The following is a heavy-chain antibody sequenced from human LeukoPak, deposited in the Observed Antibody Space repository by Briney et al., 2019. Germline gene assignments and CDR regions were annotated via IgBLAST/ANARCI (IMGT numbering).Heavy chain of an antibody. Sequence: ASVKVSCKASGYTFTSYGISWVRQAPGQGLEWMGWINPNSGGTNYAQKFQGRVTMTRDTSISTAYMELSRLRSDDTAVYYCARARYSSGYYILFDYWGQGTLVTVSS. CDR2: INPNSGGT. D-gene: IGHD3-22*01. V-gene: IGHV1-2*02. J-gene: IGHJ4*02. CDR3: ARARYSSGYYILFDY. CDR1: GYTFTSYG.